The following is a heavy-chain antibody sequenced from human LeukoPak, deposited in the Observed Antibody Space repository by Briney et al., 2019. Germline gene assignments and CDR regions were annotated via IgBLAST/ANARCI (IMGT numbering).Heavy chain of an antibody. V-gene: IGHV4-39*07. D-gene: IGHD2-2*01. Sequence: SETLSLTCTVSGGSISSSNYYWGWIRQPPGKGLEWIGSIYYSGSTYYNPSLKSRVTISVDTPKNQFSLKLSSVTAADTAVYYCARDRRDIVVVPAARRRAFDIWGQGTMVTVSS. CDR1: GGSISSSNYY. CDR2: IYYSGST. CDR3: ARDRRDIVVVPAARRRAFDI. J-gene: IGHJ3*02.